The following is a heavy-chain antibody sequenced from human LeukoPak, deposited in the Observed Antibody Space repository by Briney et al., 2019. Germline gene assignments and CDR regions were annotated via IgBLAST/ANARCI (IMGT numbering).Heavy chain of an antibody. CDR3: AKDASGYYYTSGLVDF. Sequence: QTGGSLRLSCAASGFIFSGYWMTWVRQAPGKGLEWVASIKHDGSEAYYVDSVKGRFTISRDNAKSSLYLQMHSLRADDTAVYYCAKDASGYYYTSGLVDFWGRGTLLIVSS. J-gene: IGHJ4*02. CDR2: IKHDGSEA. D-gene: IGHD3-22*01. CDR1: GFIFSGYW. V-gene: IGHV3-7*01.